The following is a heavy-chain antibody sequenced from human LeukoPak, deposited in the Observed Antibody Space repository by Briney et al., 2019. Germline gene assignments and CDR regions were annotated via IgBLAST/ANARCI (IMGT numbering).Heavy chain of an antibody. CDR1: GFTFSSYG. J-gene: IGHJ6*03. Sequence: GGSLRLSCAASGFTFSSYGMHWVRQAPGKGLEWVAFIRFDGSIKYYADSVKGRFTISRDNSKNTLYLQMNSLRAEDTAVYYCARDYMDVWGKGTTVTVSS. V-gene: IGHV3-30*02. CDR2: IRFDGSIK. CDR3: ARDYMDV.